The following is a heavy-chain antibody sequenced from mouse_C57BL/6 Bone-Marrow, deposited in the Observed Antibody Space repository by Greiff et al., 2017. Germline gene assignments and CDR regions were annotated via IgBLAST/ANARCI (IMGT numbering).Heavy chain of an antibody. Sequence: DVQLQESGAELVRPGASVKLSCTASGFNIKDDYMHWVKQRPEQGLEWIGWIDPENGDTEYASKFQGTATITADTSSNTAYLQLSSLTSEDTAVYYCTHFYYYGSSPAGFAYWGQGTLVTVSA. CDR2: IDPENGDT. CDR1: GFNIKDDY. V-gene: IGHV14-4*01. D-gene: IGHD1-1*01. J-gene: IGHJ3*01. CDR3: THFYYYGSSPAGFAY.